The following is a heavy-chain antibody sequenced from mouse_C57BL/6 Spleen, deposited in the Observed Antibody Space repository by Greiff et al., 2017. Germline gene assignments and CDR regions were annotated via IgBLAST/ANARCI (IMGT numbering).Heavy chain of an antibody. CDR3: ARGTTVVAWYFDV. J-gene: IGHJ1*03. D-gene: IGHD1-1*01. Sequence: VKLQQPGAELVKPGASVTLSCKASGYTFTSYWMHWVKQRPGQGLEWSGMIHPNSGSTNYNEKFKSKATLTVDKSSSTAYMQLSSLTSEDSAVYYCARGTTVVAWYFDVWGTGTTVTVSS. V-gene: IGHV1-64*01. CDR1: GYTFTSYW. CDR2: IHPNSGST.